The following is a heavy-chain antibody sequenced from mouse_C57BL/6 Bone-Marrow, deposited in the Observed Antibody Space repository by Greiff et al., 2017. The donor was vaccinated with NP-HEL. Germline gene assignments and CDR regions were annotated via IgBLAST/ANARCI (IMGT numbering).Heavy chain of an antibody. CDR3: ARSTGTWDY. D-gene: IGHD4-1*01. V-gene: IGHV1-59*01. Sequence: VQLQQPGAELVRPGTSVKLSCKASGYTFTSYWMHWVKQRPGQGLEWIGVIAPSDSYTNYNQKFKGKATLTVDTSSSTAYMQLSSLTSEDSAVYYCARSTGTWDYWGQGTTLTVSS. CDR1: GYTFTSYW. J-gene: IGHJ2*01. CDR2: IAPSDSYT.